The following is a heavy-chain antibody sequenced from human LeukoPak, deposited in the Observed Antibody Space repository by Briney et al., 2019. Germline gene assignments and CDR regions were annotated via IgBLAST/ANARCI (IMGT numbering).Heavy chain of an antibody. Sequence: ASVKVSCKASGYTFTGYYMHWVRQAPGQGLEWMGRINPNSGGTNCAQKFQGRVTMTRDTSIGTAYMELSRLRSDDTAVYYCSLVGAINYFDYWGQGTLVTVSS. J-gene: IGHJ4*02. CDR2: INPNSGGT. V-gene: IGHV1-2*06. CDR1: GYTFTGYY. CDR3: SLVGAINYFDY. D-gene: IGHD1-26*01.